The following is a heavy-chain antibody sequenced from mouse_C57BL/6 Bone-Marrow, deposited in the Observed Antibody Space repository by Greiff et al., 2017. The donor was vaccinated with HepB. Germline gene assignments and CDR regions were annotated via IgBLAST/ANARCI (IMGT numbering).Heavy chain of an antibody. V-gene: IGHV5-4*01. CDR1: GFTFSSYA. J-gene: IGHJ3*01. CDR3: ARDCGYYVGFAY. D-gene: IGHD2-3*01. CDR2: ISDGGSYT. Sequence: EVKVVESGGGLVKPGGSLKLSCAASGFTFSSYAMSWVRQTPEKRLEWVATISDGGSYTYYPDNVKGRFTISRDNAKNNLYLQMSHLKSEDTAMYYCARDCGYYVGFAYWGQGTLVTVSA.